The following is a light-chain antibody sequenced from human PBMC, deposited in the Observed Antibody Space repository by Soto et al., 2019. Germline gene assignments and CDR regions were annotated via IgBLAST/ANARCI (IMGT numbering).Light chain of an antibody. CDR2: EVT. CDR1: SSDVGGYNY. J-gene: IGLJ1*01. V-gene: IGLV2-14*01. Sequence: QSVLTQPASVSGSPGQSLTISCAGTSSDVGGYNYVSWYQQHPGKAPKLIIYEVTNRPSGVSNRFSGSKSGNTASLTISGLQAEDEADYYCSSSTSTTTLDVFGTGTKVTVL. CDR3: SSSTSTTTLDV.